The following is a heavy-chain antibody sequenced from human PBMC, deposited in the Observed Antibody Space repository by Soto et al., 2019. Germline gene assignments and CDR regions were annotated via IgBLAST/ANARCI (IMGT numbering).Heavy chain of an antibody. D-gene: IGHD6-6*01. CDR2: IWYDGSNK. CDR1: GFTFSSYG. CDR3: ARMYSSSSFYYYYGMDV. V-gene: IGHV3-33*01. Sequence: QVQLVESGGGVVQPGRSLRLSCAASGFTFSSYGMHWVRQAPGKGLEWVAVIWYDGSNKYYADSVKGRFTISRDNSKNTLYLQMNSLRAEDTAVYYCARMYSSSSFYYYYGMDVWGQGTTVTVSS. J-gene: IGHJ6*02.